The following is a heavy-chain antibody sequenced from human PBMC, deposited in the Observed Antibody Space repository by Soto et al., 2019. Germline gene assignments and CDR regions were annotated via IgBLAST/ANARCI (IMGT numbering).Heavy chain of an antibody. V-gene: IGHV3-21*01. CDR3: ARVSADYYDSSGYTQGGYYFDY. D-gene: IGHD3-22*01. J-gene: IGHJ4*02. Sequence: GGSLRLSCAASGFTFSSYSMNWVRQAPGKGLEWVSSISSSSSYIYYADSVKGRFTISRDNAKNSLYLQMNSLRAEDTAVYYCARVSADYYDSSGYTQGGYYFDYWGQGTLVTVSS. CDR1: GFTFSSYS. CDR2: ISSSSSYI.